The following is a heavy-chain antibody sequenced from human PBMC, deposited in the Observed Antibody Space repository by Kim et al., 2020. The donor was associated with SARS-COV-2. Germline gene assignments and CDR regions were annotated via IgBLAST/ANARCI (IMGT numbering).Heavy chain of an antibody. J-gene: IGHJ4*02. CDR3: ARGGWSVDY. CDR1: GGSLSSYY. CDR2: IYYSGST. V-gene: IGHV4-59*01. Sequence: SETLSLTCTVSGGSLSSYYWSWIRQPPGKGLEWIGYIYYSGSTNYNPSLWSRVTISVDTSKNQFSLNLSSVTAADTAVYYCARGGWSVDYWGQGTLVTVSS. D-gene: IGHD6-19*01.